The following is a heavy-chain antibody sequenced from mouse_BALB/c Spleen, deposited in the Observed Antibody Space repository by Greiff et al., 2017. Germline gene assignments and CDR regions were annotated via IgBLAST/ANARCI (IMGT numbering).Heavy chain of an antibody. CDR1: GYSFTSYY. CDR2: ISCYNGAT. V-gene: IGHV1S34*01. CDR3: ARELLWSGTGTPYAMDY. J-gene: IGHJ4*01. D-gene: IGHD2-1*01. Sequence: LVKTGASVKISCKASGYSFTSYYMHWVKQSHGKSLEWIGYISCYNGATSYNQKFKGKATFTVDTSSSTAYMQFNSLTSEDSAVYYCARELLWSGTGTPYAMDYWGQGTSVTVSS.